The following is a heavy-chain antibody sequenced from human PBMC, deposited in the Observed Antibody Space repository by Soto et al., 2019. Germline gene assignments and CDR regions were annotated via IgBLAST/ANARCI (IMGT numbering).Heavy chain of an antibody. Sequence: QVQLVQSGAEVKKPGSSVKVSCKASGGTFSSYAISWVRQAPGQGLEWMGGIIPIFGTANYAQKFQGRVTITADDSTSTAYMELSSLRSEDTAVYYCARGDCSSTSCYEYYYYYGMDVWGQGTTVTVSS. J-gene: IGHJ6*02. CDR3: ARGDCSSTSCYEYYYYYGMDV. CDR1: GGTFSSYA. D-gene: IGHD2-2*01. V-gene: IGHV1-69*01. CDR2: IIPIFGTA.